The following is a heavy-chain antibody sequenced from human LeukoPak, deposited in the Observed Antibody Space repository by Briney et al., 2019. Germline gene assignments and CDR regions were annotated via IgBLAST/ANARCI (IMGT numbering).Heavy chain of an antibody. CDR2: VYYTGSS. J-gene: IGHJ4*02. CDR3: AKTNVEILPAPMAIDY. Sequence: SETLSLTCTVSGGSISSTSYYWGWIRQPPGKGLEWIVTVYYTGSSYYNPSLKSRVTISVDTSKNHFSLRLRSVTAADTAVYYCAKTNVEILPAPMAIDYWGQGTLVTVSS. V-gene: IGHV4-39*02. CDR1: GGSISSTSYY. D-gene: IGHD2-2*01.